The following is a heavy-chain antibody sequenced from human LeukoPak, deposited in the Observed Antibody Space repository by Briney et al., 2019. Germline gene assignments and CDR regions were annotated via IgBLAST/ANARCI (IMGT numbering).Heavy chain of an antibody. V-gene: IGHV6-1*01. CDR1: GXRVSSNRAS. CDR2: TYYRSKWYN. J-gene: IGHJ4*02. D-gene: IGHD5-24*01. Sequence: SQTLSLTWAISGXRVSSNRASWTWIRQSPSRGLEWLGRTYYRSKWYNDYAVSLKSRISINPDTSKNQFSLQLNSVTPEDTAVYYCSRSDGASDFDYWGQGTLVTVSS. CDR3: SRSDGASDFDY.